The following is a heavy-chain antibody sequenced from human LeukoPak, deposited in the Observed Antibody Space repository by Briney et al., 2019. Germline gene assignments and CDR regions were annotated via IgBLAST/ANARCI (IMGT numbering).Heavy chain of an antibody. Sequence: SETLSLTCTVSGGSISSSSYYWGWIRQPPGKGLEWIGSIYYSGSTYYNPSLKSRVTISVDTSKNQFSLKLSSVTAADTAVYYCARDRKDRFSSSGGFDYWGQGTLVTVSS. CDR3: ARDRKDRFSSSGGFDY. J-gene: IGHJ4*02. V-gene: IGHV4-39*07. CDR1: GGSISSSSYY. CDR2: IYYSGST. D-gene: IGHD6-6*01.